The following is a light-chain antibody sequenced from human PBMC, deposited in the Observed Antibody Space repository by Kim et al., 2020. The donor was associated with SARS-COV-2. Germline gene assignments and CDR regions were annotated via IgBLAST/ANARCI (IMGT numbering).Light chain of an antibody. J-gene: IGLJ3*02. Sequence: SYELTQPLSVSVALGQTARNTCGGNNIGSKNVHWYQQKPGQAPVLVIYRDSNRPSWIPERFSGSNSGNTATLTISRAQAGDEADYYCQVWDSSSWVFGGGTQLAVL. CDR1: NIGSKN. CDR2: RDS. CDR3: QVWDSSSWV. V-gene: IGLV3-9*01.